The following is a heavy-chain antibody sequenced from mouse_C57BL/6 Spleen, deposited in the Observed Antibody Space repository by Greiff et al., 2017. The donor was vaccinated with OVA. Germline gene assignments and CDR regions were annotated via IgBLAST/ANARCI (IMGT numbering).Heavy chain of an antibody. Sequence: QVQLQQSGAELVKPGASVKISCKASGYAFSSYWMNWVKQRPGKGLEWIGQIYPGDGDTNYNGKFKGKATLTADKSSSTAYMQLSSLTSEDSAVYFCARGYYYGSSYKGYAMDYWGQGTSVTVSS. J-gene: IGHJ4*01. V-gene: IGHV1-80*01. CDR1: GYAFSSYW. CDR3: ARGYYYGSSYKGYAMDY. CDR2: IYPGDGDT. D-gene: IGHD1-1*01.